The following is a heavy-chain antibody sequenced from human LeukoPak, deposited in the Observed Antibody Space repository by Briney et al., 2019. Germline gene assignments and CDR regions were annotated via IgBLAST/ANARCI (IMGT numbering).Heavy chain of an antibody. CDR2: ISSDGSST. CDR1: GSTFRNHW. J-gene: IGHJ4*02. CDR3: ARDQRVTGRPDIDY. V-gene: IGHV3-74*03. Sequence: GGSLRLSCAASGSTFRNHWMHWVRQTPGRGLVWVSRISSDGSSTTYADSVKGRFTISRDNAKNTLYLQMNNLRAEDTAMYYCARDQRVTGRPDIDYWGQGTLVIVSS. D-gene: IGHD6-6*01.